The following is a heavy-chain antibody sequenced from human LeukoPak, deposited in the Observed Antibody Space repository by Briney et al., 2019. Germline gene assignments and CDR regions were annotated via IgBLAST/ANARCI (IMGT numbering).Heavy chain of an antibody. D-gene: IGHD2-15*01. J-gene: IGHJ4*02. CDR2: ISSSGSTI. CDR1: GFTFSSYE. CDR3: ARDGYCSGGDCSNTPGVFDY. Sequence: PGGSLRLSCAASGFTFSSYEMNWVRQAPGKGLEWASYISSSGSTIYYADSVQGRFTISRDNAKNSLYLQMNSLRAEDTAVYYCARDGYCSGGDCSNTPGVFDYWGQGTLVTVSS. V-gene: IGHV3-48*03.